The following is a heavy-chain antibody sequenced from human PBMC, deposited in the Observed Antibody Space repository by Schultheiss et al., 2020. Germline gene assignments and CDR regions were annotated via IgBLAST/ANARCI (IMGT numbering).Heavy chain of an antibody. CDR1: GFTFSSYA. D-gene: IGHD2-15*01. CDR3: ARGLGYCSGDKCYSPLGY. Sequence: GGSLRLSCAASGFTFSSYAMSWVRQAPGKGLEWVSAISGSGGSTYYADSVKGRFTISRDSSKNTLYLQMNSLRAEDTAVYYCARGLGYCSGDKCYSPLGYWGQGTLFTVSS. V-gene: IGHV3-23*01. CDR2: ISGSGGST. J-gene: IGHJ4*02.